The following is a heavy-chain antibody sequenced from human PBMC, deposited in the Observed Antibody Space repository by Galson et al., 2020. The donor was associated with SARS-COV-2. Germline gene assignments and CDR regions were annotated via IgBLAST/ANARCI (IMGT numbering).Heavy chain of an antibody. D-gene: IGHD3-10*01. CDR2: ISANNGNT. Sequence: ASVKVSCKASGYTFTNYGISWVRQAPGQGLEWMGWISANNGNTNYAQNHQERITMTTDTSTTTGYMELRGLRSDDTAVYYCARVPIGGAKYDWFDPWGQGTLVTVSS. J-gene: IGHJ5*02. V-gene: IGHV1-18*04. CDR1: GYTFTNYG. CDR3: ARVPIGGAKYDWFDP.